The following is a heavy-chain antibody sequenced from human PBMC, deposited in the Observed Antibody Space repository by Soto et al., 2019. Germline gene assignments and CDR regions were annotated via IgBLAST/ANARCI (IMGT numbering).Heavy chain of an antibody. J-gene: IGHJ6*02. V-gene: IGHV4-59*08. CDR2: IYYRGNT. CDR3: ARQRPTDGRWEFANYYGMDV. D-gene: IGHD1-26*01. Sequence: SETLSLTCTVSGGSISSHYWSWVRQAPGKGLEWIGCIYYRGNTFYNPSLKSRGTISVDTSNNQFSLKLDSVTAADTAVYYCARQRPTDGRWEFANYYGMDVWGQGTTVTVSS. CDR1: GGSISSHY.